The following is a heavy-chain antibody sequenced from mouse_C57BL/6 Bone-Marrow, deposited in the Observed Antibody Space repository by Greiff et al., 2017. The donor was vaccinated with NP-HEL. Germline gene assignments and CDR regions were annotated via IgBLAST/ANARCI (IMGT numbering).Heavy chain of an antibody. Sequence: EVKLQESGGGLVQPGGSLSLSCAASGFTFTDYYMSWVRQPPGKALEWLGFIRNKANGYTTEYSASVKGRFTISRDNSQSILYLQMNALRAEDSATYYCARSPYGNYDYWGQGTTLTVSS. V-gene: IGHV7-3*01. CDR2: IRNKANGYTT. CDR3: ARSPYGNYDY. CDR1: GFTFTDYY. J-gene: IGHJ2*01. D-gene: IGHD2-1*01.